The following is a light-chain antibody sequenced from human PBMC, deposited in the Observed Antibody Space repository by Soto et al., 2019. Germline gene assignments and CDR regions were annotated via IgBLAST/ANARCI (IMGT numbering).Light chain of an antibody. Sequence: QSVLTQPASASGTPGQRVTISCSGSSSNIGSNYVYWYQQLQGTAPKLLIYRDNQRPSGVPDRFSGSKSGTSTSLAISGLLSEDEEDYYCAAWNDSRSGHVFGTGTKLTVL. CDR3: AAWNDSRSGHV. J-gene: IGLJ1*01. CDR1: SSNIGSNY. V-gene: IGLV1-47*01. CDR2: RDN.